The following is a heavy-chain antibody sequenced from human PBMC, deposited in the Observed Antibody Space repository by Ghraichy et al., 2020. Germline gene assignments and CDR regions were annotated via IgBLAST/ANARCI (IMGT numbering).Heavy chain of an antibody. Sequence: GGSLRLSCAASGFTFSSYGMHWVRQAPGKGLEWVAVIWYDGSNKYYADSVKGRFTISRDNSKNTLYLQMNSLRAEDTAVYYCARDRIPANYDILTGGFDYWGQGTLVTVSS. D-gene: IGHD3-9*01. V-gene: IGHV3-33*01. J-gene: IGHJ4*02. CDR2: IWYDGSNK. CDR3: ARDRIPANYDILTGGFDY. CDR1: GFTFSSYG.